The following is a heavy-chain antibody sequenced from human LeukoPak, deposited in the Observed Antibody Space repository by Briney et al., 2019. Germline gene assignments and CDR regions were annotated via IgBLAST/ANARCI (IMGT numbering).Heavy chain of an antibody. D-gene: IGHD3-10*01. Sequence: SETLSLTCTVSGGSISSGSYYWSWIRQPAGKGLEWIGRIYTSGSTNYNPSLKSRVTISVDTSKNQFSLKLSSVTAADTAVYYCARDSIWFGEREYYMDVWGKGTTVTISS. CDR1: GGSISSGSYY. J-gene: IGHJ6*03. V-gene: IGHV4-61*02. CDR3: ARDSIWFGEREYYMDV. CDR2: IYTSGST.